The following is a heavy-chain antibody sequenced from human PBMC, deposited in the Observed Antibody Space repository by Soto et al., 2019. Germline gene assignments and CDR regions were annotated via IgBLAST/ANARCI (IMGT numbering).Heavy chain of an antibody. CDR3: ARQRGYCSGGSCSPHYDYYYYGMDV. D-gene: IGHD2-15*01. Sequence: EVQLVQSGAEVKKPGESLKISCKGSGYSFTSYWIGWVRQMPGKGLEWMGIIYPGDSDTRYSPSFQGQVTISADKSISTAYLQWSSLKASDTAMYYCARQRGYCSGGSCSPHYDYYYYGMDVWGQGTTVTVSS. CDR2: IYPGDSDT. J-gene: IGHJ6*02. CDR1: GYSFTSYW. V-gene: IGHV5-51*01.